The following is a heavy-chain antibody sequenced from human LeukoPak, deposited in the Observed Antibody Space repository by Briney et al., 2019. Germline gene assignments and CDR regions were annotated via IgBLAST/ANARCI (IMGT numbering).Heavy chain of an antibody. D-gene: IGHD5-18*01. CDR2: IYYTGST. J-gene: IGHJ6*03. V-gene: IGHV4-39*07. CDR1: GGSISSSSYY. Sequence: SETLSLTCTVSGGSISSSSYYWGWIRQPPGKGLEWIGNIYYTGSTYYNPSLKSRVTMSLDTSKNQLSLKVTSVTAADSAVYYCARDLGGYSFGSYYYYMDFWGRGTTVTVSS. CDR3: ARDLGGYSFGSYYYYMDF.